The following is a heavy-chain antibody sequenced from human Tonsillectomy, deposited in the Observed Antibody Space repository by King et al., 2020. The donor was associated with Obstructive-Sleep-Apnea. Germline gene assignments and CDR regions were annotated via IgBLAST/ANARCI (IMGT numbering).Heavy chain of an antibody. CDR2: IYHSVST. CDR3: ASGNSTSPGY. Sequence: HVQLQESGPGLVKPSGTLSLTCAVSGGSISSTNWWSCVRQPPGKGLEWIGEIYHSVSTNYNPTLKNRITLSIDKSANQFSRKLTSMTAADTPVYYCASGNSTSPGYWGQGTLVTVSS. D-gene: IGHD2/OR15-2a*01. CDR1: GGSISSTNW. V-gene: IGHV4-4*02. J-gene: IGHJ4*02.